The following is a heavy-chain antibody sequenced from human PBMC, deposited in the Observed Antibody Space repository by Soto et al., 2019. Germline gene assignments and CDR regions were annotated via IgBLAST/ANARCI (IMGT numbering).Heavy chain of an antibody. CDR2: IYSSGST. V-gene: IGHV4-59*01. D-gene: IGHD6-13*01. Sequence: QVQLQESGPGLVKPSETLSLTCTVSGGSISNYYWTWFRQPPGKGLEWIAYIYSSGSTSYNPSLKSRVTISVDTSKNQFPLKVNSVTAADTAVYYCARVTSSPHSGYFDYWGQGALITV. J-gene: IGHJ4*02. CDR3: ARVTSSPHSGYFDY. CDR1: GGSISNYY.